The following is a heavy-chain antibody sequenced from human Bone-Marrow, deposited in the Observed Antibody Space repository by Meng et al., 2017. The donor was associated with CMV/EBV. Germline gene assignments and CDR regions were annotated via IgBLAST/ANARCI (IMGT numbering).Heavy chain of an antibody. CDR1: GFSLSTSGVG. D-gene: IGHD6-19*01. J-gene: IGHJ4*02. CDR2: IYWNDDK. CDR3: AQTMKWLGLIDY. V-gene: IGHV2-5*01. Sequence: SGPTLVKPTQTLTLTCTFSGFSLSTSGVGVGWIRQPPGKALEWLALIYWNDDKRYSPSLKSRLTITKDNSKNQVVLTMTNMDPVDTATYYCAQTMKWLGLIDYWGQGTLVPVSS.